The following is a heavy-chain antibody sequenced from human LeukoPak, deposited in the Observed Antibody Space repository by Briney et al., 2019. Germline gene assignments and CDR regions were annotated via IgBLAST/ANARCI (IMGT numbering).Heavy chain of an antibody. Sequence: GGSLRLSCAASGFTFSSYAMSWVRQAPGKGLEWVSGILDSGSSTYYANSVKGRFTISRDNSNNTLYMQMNSLRAEDTAVYYCAKLGGHPLHNYYVGVWGKGTTVAVSS. CDR2: ILDSGSST. D-gene: IGHD3-16*01. CDR1: GFTFSSYA. J-gene: IGHJ6*03. V-gene: IGHV3-23*01. CDR3: AKLGGHPLHNYYVGV.